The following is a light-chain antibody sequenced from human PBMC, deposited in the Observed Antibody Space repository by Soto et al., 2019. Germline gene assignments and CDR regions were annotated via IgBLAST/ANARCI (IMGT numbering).Light chain of an antibody. J-gene: IGLJ1*01. Sequence: QSVLTQPASVSGSAGQSIAISCTGTSSDVGGYSYVSWYQQQPGKAPKLVISDVSNRPSGVSDRFSGSKSGNTASLTISGLQTEDEADYYCASYTTSSTYVFGPGTKVTVL. CDR1: SSDVGGYSY. CDR2: DVS. V-gene: IGLV2-14*01. CDR3: ASYTTSSTYV.